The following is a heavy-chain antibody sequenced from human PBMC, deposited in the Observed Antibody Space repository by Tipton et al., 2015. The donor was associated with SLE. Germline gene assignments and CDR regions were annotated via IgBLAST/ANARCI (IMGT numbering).Heavy chain of an antibody. Sequence: TLSLTCTVSGGSISSYYWSWIRQPAGGGLEWIGRISTNENTNYNPALKSRVTMSVDTSKNQFSLKLSSVTAADTAVYYCARRRGSSWYEDYFDYWGQGTLVTVSS. CDR1: GGSISSYY. D-gene: IGHD6-13*01. J-gene: IGHJ4*02. CDR3: ARRRGSSWYEDYFDY. CDR2: ISTNENT. V-gene: IGHV4-4*07.